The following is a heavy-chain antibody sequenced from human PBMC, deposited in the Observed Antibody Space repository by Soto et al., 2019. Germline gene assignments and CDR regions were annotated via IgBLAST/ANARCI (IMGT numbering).Heavy chain of an antibody. CDR2: MYYSGST. J-gene: IGHJ4*02. CDR3: ASLIAANSN. V-gene: IGHV4-4*02. CDR1: GGSISSSSW. D-gene: IGHD6-6*01. Sequence: QVQLQESGPGLEKPSGTLSLTCAVSGGSISSSSWWSRVRQSPGKGLEWIGDMYYSGSTNYNPSLKSRVTISVDKSKNQFSLNLSSVTAADTAVYYCASLIAANSNWGQGTLVTVSS.